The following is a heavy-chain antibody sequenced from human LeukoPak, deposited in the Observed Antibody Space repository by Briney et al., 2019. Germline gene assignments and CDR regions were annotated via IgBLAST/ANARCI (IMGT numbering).Heavy chain of an antibody. D-gene: IGHD2-2*01. CDR3: ARDLRRAYCSSTSCYRDAFDI. Sequence: GSSVKVSCKASGGTFSSYAISWVRQAPGQGLEWMGRIIPIFGTANYAQKFQGRVTITTDESTSTAYMELSSLRSEDTAVYYCARDLRRAYCSSTSCYRDAFDIWGQGTMVTVSS. J-gene: IGHJ3*02. CDR1: GGTFSSYA. V-gene: IGHV1-69*05. CDR2: IIPIFGTA.